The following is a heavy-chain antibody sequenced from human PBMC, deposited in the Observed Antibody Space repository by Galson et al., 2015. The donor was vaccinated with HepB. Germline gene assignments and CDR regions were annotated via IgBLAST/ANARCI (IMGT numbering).Heavy chain of an antibody. CDR2: ISSSGSYI. V-gene: IGHV3-21*01. J-gene: IGHJ4*02. CDR3: ARERGYSGSPFDY. Sequence: SLRLSCAASGFTFVDYSMNWVRQAPGKGLEWVSSISSSGSYIYYADSVKGRFTISRDNAKNSLYLQMNSLRDDDTAVYYCARERGYSGSPFDYWGQGTLVTVSS. CDR1: GFTFVDYS. D-gene: IGHD5-12*01.